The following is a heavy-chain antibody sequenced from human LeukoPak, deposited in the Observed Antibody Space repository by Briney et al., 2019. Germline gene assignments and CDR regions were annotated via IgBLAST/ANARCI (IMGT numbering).Heavy chain of an antibody. J-gene: IGHJ4*02. CDR3: ARVDVSQLVFDY. V-gene: IGHV4-30-4*08. Sequence: SETLSLTCTVSGGSISSGDYYWSWIRQPPGKGLEWIGYIYYSGSTYYNPPLKSRVTISVDTSKNQFSLKLSSVTAADTAVYYCARVDVSQLVFDYWGQGTLVTVSS. D-gene: IGHD6-13*01. CDR2: IYYSGST. CDR1: GGSISSGDYY.